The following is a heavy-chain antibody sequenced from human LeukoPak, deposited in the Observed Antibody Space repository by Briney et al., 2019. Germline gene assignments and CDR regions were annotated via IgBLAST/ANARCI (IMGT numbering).Heavy chain of an antibody. CDR2: IYPGDSDT. CDR1: GYSFTSYW. V-gene: IGHV5-51*01. CDR3: ARHLGDSSGYYYYYHMDV. J-gene: IGHJ6*03. D-gene: IGHD3-22*01. Sequence: GESLKISRKGSGYSFTSYWIGWVRQMPGKGLEWMGIIYPGDSDTRYSPSFQGQVTISADKSISTAYLQWSSLKASDTAMYYCARHLGDSSGYYYYYHMDVWGKGTTVTVSS.